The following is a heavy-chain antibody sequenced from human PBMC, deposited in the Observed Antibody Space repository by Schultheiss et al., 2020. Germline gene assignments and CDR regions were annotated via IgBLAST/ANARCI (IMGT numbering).Heavy chain of an antibody. CDR2: IYYSGST. CDR3: ARGSYSSSWRRRGLLDY. D-gene: IGHD6-13*01. V-gene: IGHV4-30-4*01. Sequence: SQTLSLTCTVSGGSISSGDYYWSWIRQPPGKGLEWIGYIYYSGSTYYNPSLKSRVTISVDTSKNQFSLKLSSVTAADTAVYYCARGSYSSSWRRRGLLDYWGQGTLVTVAS. J-gene: IGHJ4*02. CDR1: GGSISSGDYY.